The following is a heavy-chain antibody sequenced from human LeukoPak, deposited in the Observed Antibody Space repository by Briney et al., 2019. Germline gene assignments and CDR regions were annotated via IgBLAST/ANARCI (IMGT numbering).Heavy chain of an antibody. CDR1: GFTFSRYA. CDR3: AKDPGYQVVYCFDY. D-gene: IGHD2-2*01. V-gene: IGHV3-23*01. J-gene: IGHJ4*02. CDR2: ISGSGDSA. Sequence: GGSLRLSCAASGFTFSRYAMNWVRQAPGKGLEWVSAISGSGDSAYYADSVKGRFTISRDISKNTLYLQMKSLRAEDTAVYYCAKDPGYQVVYCFDYWGQGTLVTVSS.